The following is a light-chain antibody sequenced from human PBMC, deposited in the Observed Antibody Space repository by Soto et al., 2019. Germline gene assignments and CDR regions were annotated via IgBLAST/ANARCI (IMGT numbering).Light chain of an antibody. J-gene: IGKJ5*01. CDR1: ESVSGIY. V-gene: IGKV3-11*01. Sequence: VLTPSPGTLSLSPGDSAPLSCRASESVSGIYIAWYQQKPGQAPRLLIYDASNRATGIPARFSGSGSGTDFTLTISSLEPEEFAVYYCQQRSNWPPTVGQGTRLEIK. CDR3: QQRSNWPPT. CDR2: DAS.